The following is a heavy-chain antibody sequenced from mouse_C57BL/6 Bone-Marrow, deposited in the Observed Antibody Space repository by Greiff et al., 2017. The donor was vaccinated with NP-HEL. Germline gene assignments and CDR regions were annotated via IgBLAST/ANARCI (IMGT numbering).Heavy chain of an antibody. J-gene: IGHJ1*03. CDR3: APITTVVAHWYFDV. Sequence: EVQLVESGPVLVKPGASVKMSCKASGYTFTDYYMNWVKQSHGKSLEWIGVINPYNGGTSYNQKFKGKATLTVDKSSSTAYMELNSLTSEDSAVYYCAPITTVVAHWYFDVWGTGTTVTVSS. CDR2: INPYNGGT. CDR1: GYTFTDYY. V-gene: IGHV1-19*01. D-gene: IGHD1-1*01.